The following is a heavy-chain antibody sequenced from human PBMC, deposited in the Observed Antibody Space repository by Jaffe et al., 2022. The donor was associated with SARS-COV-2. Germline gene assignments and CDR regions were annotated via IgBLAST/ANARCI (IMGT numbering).Heavy chain of an antibody. Sequence: EVQLLESGGGLVQPGGSLRLSCAASGFTFSSYAMSWVRQAPGKGLEWVSAISGSGGSTYYADSVKGRFTISRDNSKNTLYLQMNSLRAEDTAVYYCAKDGRAPGIAAAYGMDVWGQGTTVTVSS. CDR2: ISGSGGST. D-gene: IGHD6-13*01. CDR1: GFTFSSYA. V-gene: IGHV3-23*01. CDR3: AKDGRAPGIAAAYGMDV. J-gene: IGHJ6*02.